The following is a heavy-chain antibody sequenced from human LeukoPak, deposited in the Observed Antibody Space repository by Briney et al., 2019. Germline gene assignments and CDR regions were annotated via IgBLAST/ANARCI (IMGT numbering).Heavy chain of an antibody. CDR2: ITGSGASN. D-gene: IGHD6-19*01. V-gene: IGHV3-21*06. CDR3: AKAKGSGLKYYFDY. Sequence: PGGSLRLSCAASGFTFSSYSMNWVRQAPGKGLEWVSSITGSGASNFYADSVRGRFTISRDNANNSLYLQMNSLRAEDTAVYYCAKAKGSGLKYYFDYWGQGTLVTVSS. J-gene: IGHJ4*02. CDR1: GFTFSSYS.